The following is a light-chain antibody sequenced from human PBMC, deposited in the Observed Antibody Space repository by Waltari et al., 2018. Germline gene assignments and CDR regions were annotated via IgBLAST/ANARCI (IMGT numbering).Light chain of an antibody. CDR3: QMYVRLPAT. CDR2: DAF. V-gene: IGKV3-20*01. CDR1: QSFGRS. J-gene: IGKJ1*01. Sequence: LSCRASQSFGRSLAWYQQKPGQAPRLLIYDAFTRATGIADRFSGSGSGTDFSLTISRLDPEDFAVYYCQMYVRLPATFGQGTKVEIK.